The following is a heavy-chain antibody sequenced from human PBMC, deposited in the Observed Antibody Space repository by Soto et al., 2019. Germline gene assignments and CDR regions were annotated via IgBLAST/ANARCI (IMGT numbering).Heavy chain of an antibody. Sequence: ASVKVSCKASGYTFTSYDINWVRQATGQGLEWMGWMNPNSGNTGYAQKKQGRVTMTRNTSISTAYKELSSLRSEDTAVYYCARRWAEYCSGGSCYGVAYFDYWGQGTLVTVSS. CDR1: GYTFTSYD. CDR2: MNPNSGNT. J-gene: IGHJ4*02. V-gene: IGHV1-8*01. CDR3: ARRWAEYCSGGSCYGVAYFDY. D-gene: IGHD2-15*01.